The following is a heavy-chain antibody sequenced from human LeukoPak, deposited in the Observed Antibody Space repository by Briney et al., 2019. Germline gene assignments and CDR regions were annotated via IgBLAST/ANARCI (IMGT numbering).Heavy chain of an antibody. V-gene: IGHV3-23*01. J-gene: IGHJ6*03. CDR3: ARVTNWKYYYYYRDV. D-gene: IGHD1-1*01. CDR2: ISGSGSST. CDR1: GFTFSSYA. Sequence: GGSLRLSCAASGFTFSSYAMSWVRQAPGKGLEWVSAISGSGSSTYYADSVKGRFTISRDNSKNTLYLQMNSLRAEDTAVYYCARVTNWKYYYYYRDVWGKGTTVTVSS.